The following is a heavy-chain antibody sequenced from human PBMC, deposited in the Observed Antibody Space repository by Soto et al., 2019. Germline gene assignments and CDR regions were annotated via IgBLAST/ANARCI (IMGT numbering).Heavy chain of an antibody. Sequence: GGSMRLSCAAPGLNFSDAWINWVRKDTGKGLEWVGRIKSKIDGGTTDFAAPVKGRFAISRDDSRDMVYMEMYSLKTDDTAVYYCTTDSLFTGQLVRMDNWGHGTLVTVSS. CDR2: IKSKIDGGTT. D-gene: IGHD3-9*01. CDR1: GLNFSDAW. V-gene: IGHV3-15*07. CDR3: TTDSLFTGQLVRMDN. J-gene: IGHJ4*01.